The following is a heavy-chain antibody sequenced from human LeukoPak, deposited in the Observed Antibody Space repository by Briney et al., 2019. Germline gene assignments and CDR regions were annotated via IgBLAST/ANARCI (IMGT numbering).Heavy chain of an antibody. CDR3: ARVSYSSSWENWFDP. D-gene: IGHD6-13*01. Sequence: PSETLSLTCTVSGGSISSYYWSWIRQPAGKGLEWIGRIYTSGSTNYNPSLKSQVTMSVDTSKNQFSLKLSSVTAADTAVYYCARVSYSSSWENWFDPWGQGTLVTVSS. CDR2: IYTSGST. V-gene: IGHV4-4*07. CDR1: GGSISSYY. J-gene: IGHJ5*02.